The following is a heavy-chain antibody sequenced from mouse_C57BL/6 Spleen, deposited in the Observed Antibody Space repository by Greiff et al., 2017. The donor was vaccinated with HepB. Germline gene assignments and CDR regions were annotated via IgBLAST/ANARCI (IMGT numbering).Heavy chain of an antibody. J-gene: IGHJ2*01. D-gene: IGHD3-2*02. CDR3: ARYQATGGFDY. Sequence: EVQLVESGGGLVQPGGSLSLSCAASGFTFTDYYMSWVRQPPGKALEWLGFIRNKANGYTTEYSASVKGRFTISRDNSQSILYLQMNALRAEDSATYYCARYQATGGFDYWGQGTTLTVSS. CDR2: IRNKANGYTT. CDR1: GFTFTDYY. V-gene: IGHV7-3*01.